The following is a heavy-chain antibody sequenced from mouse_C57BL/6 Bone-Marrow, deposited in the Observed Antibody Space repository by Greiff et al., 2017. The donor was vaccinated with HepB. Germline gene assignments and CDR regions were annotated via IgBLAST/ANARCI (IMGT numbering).Heavy chain of an antibody. CDR2: IYPRSGNT. D-gene: IGHD2-5*01. V-gene: IGHV1-81*01. J-gene: IGHJ3*01. CDR3: ARWTYYSNYGFAY. CDR1: GYTFTSYG. Sequence: VQLVESGAELARPGASVKLSCKASGYTFTSYGISWVKQRTGQGLEWIGEIYPRSGNTYYNEKFKGKATLTADKSSSTAYMELRSLTSEDSAVYFCARWTYYSNYGFAYWGQGTLVTVSA.